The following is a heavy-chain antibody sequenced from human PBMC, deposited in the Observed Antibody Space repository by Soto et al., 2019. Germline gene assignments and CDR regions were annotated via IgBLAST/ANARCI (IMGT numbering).Heavy chain of an antibody. CDR1: EFTFSKYW. D-gene: IGHD3-16*01. CDR2: INQDGSER. V-gene: IGHV3-7*01. Sequence: EVQLVESGGGLVQPGGSLRLSCAASEFTFSKYWMTSVRQSPGKGLEWVANINQDGSERYYVDSVRGRFTISRDNAKNSLYLQINSLRAEDTAVYYCVCGGNYFVYWGQGALVTVS. J-gene: IGHJ4*02. CDR3: VCGGNYFVY.